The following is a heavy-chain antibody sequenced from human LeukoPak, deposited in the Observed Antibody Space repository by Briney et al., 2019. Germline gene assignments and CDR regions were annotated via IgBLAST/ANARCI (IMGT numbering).Heavy chain of an antibody. CDR2: IIPIFGTA. CDR3: AGGLVLTRPWFDP. D-gene: IGHD3-9*01. CDR1: GGTFRSYA. V-gene: IGHV1-69*13. J-gene: IGHJ5*02. Sequence: ASLKVSCKASGGTFRSYAISWVRQAPGEGLEWMGGIIPIFGTANYAQKFQGRVTITADEPTSTAYMELSSLRSEDTAVYYCAGGLVLTRPWFDPWGQGTLVTVSS.